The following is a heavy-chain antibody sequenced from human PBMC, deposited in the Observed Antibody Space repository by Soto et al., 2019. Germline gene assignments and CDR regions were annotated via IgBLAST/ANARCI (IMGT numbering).Heavy chain of an antibody. CDR3: ARGKIAVAGRHYCYYYGMGV. CDR1: GDSVSSNSAA. J-gene: IGHJ6*02. Sequence: SQTLSLTCAISGDSVSSNSAAWNWIRQSPSRGLEWLGRTYYRSKWYNDYAVSVKSRITINPDTSKNQFSLQPNSVTPEDTAVYYCARGKIAVAGRHYCYYYGMGVWGQGTTVTVSS. CDR2: TYYRSKWYN. V-gene: IGHV6-1*01. D-gene: IGHD6-19*01.